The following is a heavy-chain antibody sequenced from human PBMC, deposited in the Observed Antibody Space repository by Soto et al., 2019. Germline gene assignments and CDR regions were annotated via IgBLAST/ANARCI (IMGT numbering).Heavy chain of an antibody. V-gene: IGHV1-18*01. J-gene: IGHJ3*01. CDR3: ASGYCSGGSCDHDAYDF. CDR2: ISAYNGNT. CDR1: GYTFTSDV. Sequence: ASVKVSCKASGYTFTSDVIRWVRQAPGRGLEWMGWISAYNGNTNYAQKLQGRVTMTTDTSTSTAYMELRSLRSDDTAVYYCASGYCSGGSCDHDAYDFWGQGTMVIVSS. D-gene: IGHD2-15*01.